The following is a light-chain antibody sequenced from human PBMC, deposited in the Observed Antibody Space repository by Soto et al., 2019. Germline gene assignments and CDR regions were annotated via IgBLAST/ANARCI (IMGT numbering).Light chain of an antibody. V-gene: IGKV3D-7*01. CDR1: QSVSSSY. Sequence: PGERVTLSCRASQSVSSSYLTWYQQKPGQAPRLLIYGASTRATGIPARFSGSGSGTDFTLTISSLQPEDFAVYYCQQDYSLTPLTFGGGTKVEIK. CDR3: QQDYSLTPLT. CDR2: GAS. J-gene: IGKJ4*01.